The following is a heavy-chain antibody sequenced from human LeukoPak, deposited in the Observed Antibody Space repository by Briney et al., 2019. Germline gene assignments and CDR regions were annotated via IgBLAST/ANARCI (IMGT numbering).Heavy chain of an antibody. D-gene: IGHD2-15*01. J-gene: IGHJ4*02. Sequence: SETLSLTCDVSGGSVSSADYSWSWIRQPPGKGLEWIGFIFHGGSSYYNPSLKSRVTISIDRSKNQFSPELNSVTAADTAVYYCARGFDDYYAASGATWVYFDYWGQGSLVTVSS. CDR1: GGSVSSADYS. V-gene: IGHV4-30-2*01. CDR3: ARGFDDYYAASGATWVYFDY. CDR2: IFHGGSS.